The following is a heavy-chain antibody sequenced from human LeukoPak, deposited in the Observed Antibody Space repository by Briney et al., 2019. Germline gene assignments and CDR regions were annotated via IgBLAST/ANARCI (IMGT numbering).Heavy chain of an antibody. CDR2: INGDGSST. V-gene: IGHV3-74*01. D-gene: IGHD5-18*01. CDR3: ARYLRNSHGDFDY. Sequence: PGGSLRLSCAASGFTFSSYWMHWVRQAPGKGLVWVSRINGDGSSTNYADSVKGRFTISRDNAKNTLYLQMNSLRAEDTAVYYCARYLRNSHGDFDYWGQGTLVTVSS. J-gene: IGHJ4*02. CDR1: GFTFSSYW.